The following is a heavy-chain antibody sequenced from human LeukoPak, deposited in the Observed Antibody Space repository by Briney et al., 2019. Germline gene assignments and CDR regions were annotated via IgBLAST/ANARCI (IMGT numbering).Heavy chain of an antibody. V-gene: IGHV3-53*01. Sequence: PGGSLRLSCAASGFTVSSNYMSWVRQAPGKGLEWVSVIYSGGSTYYADSVKGRFTISRDNSKNTLYLQMNSLRAEDTAVYYCARDLEPGIAVAGGDYWGQGTLVTVSS. D-gene: IGHD6-19*01. CDR2: IYSGGST. J-gene: IGHJ4*02. CDR3: ARDLEPGIAVAGGDY. CDR1: GFTVSSNY.